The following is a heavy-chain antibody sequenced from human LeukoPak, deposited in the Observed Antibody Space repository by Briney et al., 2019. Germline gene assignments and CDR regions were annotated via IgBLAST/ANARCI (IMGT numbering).Heavy chain of an antibody. CDR1: GFTFNFYW. Sequence: GGSLRLSCAASGFTFNFYWMSWVRQAPGKGLVWVSRINTDGSSTSYADSVKGRFTISRDNAKNTPYLQMNSLRAEDSAVYYCARAGIWSAYYYYYYYYMDVWGKGTTVTVSS. J-gene: IGHJ6*03. CDR2: INTDGSST. V-gene: IGHV3-74*01. D-gene: IGHD3-3*01. CDR3: ARAGIWSAYYYYYYYYMDV.